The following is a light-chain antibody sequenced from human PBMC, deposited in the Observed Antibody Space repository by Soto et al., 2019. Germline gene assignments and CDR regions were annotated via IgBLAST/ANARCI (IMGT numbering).Light chain of an antibody. Sequence: QSALTQPASVSGSPGQSITISCTGTSSDVGGYKYVSWYQQHPDTAPKLIIFEVSNRPSGISSRFSGSKSGNTASLTISGLQAEDEADYYCASYTSSSNSVIFGRGTKVTVL. CDR1: SSDVGGYKY. V-gene: IGLV2-14*01. CDR3: ASYTSSSNSVI. J-gene: IGLJ2*01. CDR2: EVS.